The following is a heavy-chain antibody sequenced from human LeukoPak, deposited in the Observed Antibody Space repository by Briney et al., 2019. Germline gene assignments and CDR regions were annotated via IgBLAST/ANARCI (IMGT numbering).Heavy chain of an antibody. V-gene: IGHV1-2*02. CDR1: GYTFTGYY. Sequence: GASVKVSCKASGYTFTGYYMHWVRQAPGRGLQWMGWINPNSGGTNYAQKFQGRVTMTRDTSISTAYMELSRLRSDDTAVYYCARSYGDYYDWYFDLWGRGTLVTVSS. CDR2: INPNSGGT. J-gene: IGHJ2*01. CDR3: ARSYGDYYDWYFDL. D-gene: IGHD4-17*01.